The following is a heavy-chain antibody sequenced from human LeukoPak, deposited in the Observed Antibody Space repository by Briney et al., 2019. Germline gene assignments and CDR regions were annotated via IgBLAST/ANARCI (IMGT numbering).Heavy chain of an antibody. CDR3: ARDRGQVAVAARRRSFDP. J-gene: IGHJ5*02. CDR1: GGTFSSYA. V-gene: IGHV1-69*04. D-gene: IGHD6-19*01. Sequence: ASVKVSCKASGGTFSSYAISWVRQAPGQGLEWMGRIIPILGIANYAQKFQGRVTITADKSTSTAYMELSSLRSEDTAVYYCARDRGQVAVAARRRSFDPWGQGTLVTVSS. CDR2: IIPILGIA.